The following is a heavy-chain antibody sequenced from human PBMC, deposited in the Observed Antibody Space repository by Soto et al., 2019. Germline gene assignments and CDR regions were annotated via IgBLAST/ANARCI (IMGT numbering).Heavy chain of an antibody. V-gene: IGHV4-4*07. J-gene: IGHJ4*02. CDR2: IYTSGST. CDR3: ARDRYYDILTGYQPFDY. D-gene: IGHD3-9*01. Sequence: SETLSLTXTVSGGSISSYYWSWIRQPAGKGLEWIGRIYTSGSTNYNPSLKSRVTMSVDTSKNQFSLKLSSVTAADTAVYYCARDRYYDILTGYQPFDYWGQGTLVTVSS. CDR1: GGSISSYY.